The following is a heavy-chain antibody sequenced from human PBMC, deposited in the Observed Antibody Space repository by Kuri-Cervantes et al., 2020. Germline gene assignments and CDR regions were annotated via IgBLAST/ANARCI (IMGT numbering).Heavy chain of an antibody. V-gene: IGHV4-61*02. CDR3: ARVREYSGFDY. CDR1: GGSVSSGSYY. CDR2: IYTSGST. Sequence: SETLSLTCTVSGGSVSSGSYYWSWIRQPAGKGLEWIGRIYTSGSTNYNPSLKSRVTISVDKSKNQFSLKLSSVTAADTAVYYCARVREYSGFDYWGQGTL. D-gene: IGHD6-6*01. J-gene: IGHJ4*02.